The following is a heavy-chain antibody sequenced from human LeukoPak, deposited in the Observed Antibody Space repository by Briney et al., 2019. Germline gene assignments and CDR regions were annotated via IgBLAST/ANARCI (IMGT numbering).Heavy chain of an antibody. CDR1: GYTFTSYY. Sequence: ASVKVSCKASGYTFTSYYMNWVRQAPGHELEWMGILNPSGGSTSYAPKFQGRVTMTRDTSTTTIYLELSSLRSEDTAVYYVARDGGSSRGDAFDIWGQGTMVTVSS. V-gene: IGHV1-46*01. CDR3: ARDGGSSRGDAFDI. D-gene: IGHD1-26*01. CDR2: LNPSGGST. J-gene: IGHJ3*02.